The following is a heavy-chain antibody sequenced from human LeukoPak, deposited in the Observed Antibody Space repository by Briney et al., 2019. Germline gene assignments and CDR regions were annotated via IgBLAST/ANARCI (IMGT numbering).Heavy chain of an antibody. CDR2: IYYSGST. V-gene: IGHV4-39*07. CDR1: GGSISSSSYY. J-gene: IGHJ6*02. Sequence: SETLSLTCTVSGGSISSSSYYWGWIRQPPGKGLEWIGSIYYSGSTYYNPSLKSRVTISVDTSKNQFSLKLSSVTAADTAVYYCARDRVNWNDAYYYYGMDVWGQGTTVTVSS. CDR3: ARDRVNWNDAYYYYGMDV. D-gene: IGHD1-20*01.